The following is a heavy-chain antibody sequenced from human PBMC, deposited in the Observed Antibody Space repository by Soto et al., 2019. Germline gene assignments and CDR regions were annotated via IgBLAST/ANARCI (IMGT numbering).Heavy chain of an antibody. CDR1: GGSVSGGSYY. J-gene: IGHJ6*02. D-gene: IGHD4-17*01. CDR3: ARTPDYGDPTYYYYYGMDV. CDR2: IYYSGST. Sequence: PSETLSLTCTVSGGSVSGGSYYWGWIRQPPGKGLEWIGSIYYSGSTYYNPSLKSRVTISVDTSKNQFSLKLSSVTAADTAVYYCARTPDYGDPTYYYYYGMDVWGQGTTVTVSS. V-gene: IGHV4-39*01.